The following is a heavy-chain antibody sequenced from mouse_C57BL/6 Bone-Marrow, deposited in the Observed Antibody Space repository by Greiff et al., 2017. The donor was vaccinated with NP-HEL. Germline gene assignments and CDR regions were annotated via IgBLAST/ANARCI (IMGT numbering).Heavy chain of an antibody. J-gene: IGHJ2*01. D-gene: IGHD1-1*01. CDR3: ARAYSHFDY. CDR2: INPGSGGT. CDR1: GYAFTNYL. Sequence: QVQLKESGAELVRPGTSVKVSCKASGYAFTNYLIEWVKQRPGQGLEWIGVINPGSGGTNYNEKFKGKATLTADKSSSTAYMQLSSLTSEDSAVYFCARAYSHFDYWGQGTTLTVSS. V-gene: IGHV1-54*01.